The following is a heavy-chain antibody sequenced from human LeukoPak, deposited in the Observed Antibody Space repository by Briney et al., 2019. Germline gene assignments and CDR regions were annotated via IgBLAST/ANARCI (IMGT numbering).Heavy chain of an antibody. CDR2: ICYSGSN. D-gene: IGHD3-22*01. Sequence: KPSETLSLTCTVSGDSIRSYCWSWIRQPPGKGLDWIGSICYSGSNNYNPSLKSRVTISVDTSKNLFSLKLSSVTAADTAIYYCARASGGYYNNWFDPWGQGTLVTVSS. CDR1: GDSIRSYC. V-gene: IGHV4-59*01. CDR3: ARASGGYYNNWFDP. J-gene: IGHJ5*02.